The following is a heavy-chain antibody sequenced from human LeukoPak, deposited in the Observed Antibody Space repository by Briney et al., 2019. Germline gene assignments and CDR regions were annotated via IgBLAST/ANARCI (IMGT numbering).Heavy chain of an antibody. Sequence: SQTLSLTCAISGESVSSNSAAWNWIRQSPTRGLEWLGRTYYKSRWYNDYAVSVRSRITINPDTSKNQFSLQLNSVTPEDTAVYYCARVSGIAVADHYYYYGMDVWGQGTTVTVSS. D-gene: IGHD6-19*01. J-gene: IGHJ6*02. V-gene: IGHV6-1*01. CDR3: ARVSGIAVADHYYYYGMDV. CDR2: TYYKSRWYN. CDR1: GESVSSNSAA.